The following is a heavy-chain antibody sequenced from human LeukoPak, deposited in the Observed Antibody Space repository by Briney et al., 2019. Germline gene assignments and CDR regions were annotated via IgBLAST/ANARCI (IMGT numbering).Heavy chain of an antibody. V-gene: IGHV5-51*01. CDR3: ARQNDFRLDY. J-gene: IGHJ4*02. CDR2: IYPGDSDT. CDR1: GYAFSSYW. D-gene: IGHD3-3*01. Sequence: GASLKISCKGSGYAFSSYWIGCGRRMPGRGLEWMGIIYPGDSDTRYSPSLQGQVTISVDTSIGTSYLQWSSLKASDTAIYYCARQNDFRLDYWGQGTLVTVSS.